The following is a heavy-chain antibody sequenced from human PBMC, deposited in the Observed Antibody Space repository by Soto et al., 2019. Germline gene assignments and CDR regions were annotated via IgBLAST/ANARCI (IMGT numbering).Heavy chain of an antibody. CDR1: GGSISSSSYY. CDR3: ARLPSGRGYDILTGYYQPPYFDY. Sequence: SETLSLTCTVSGGSISSSSYYWGWIRQPPGKGLEWIGSIYYSGSTYYNPSLKSRVTISVDTSKNQFSLKLSSVTAADTAVYYCARLPSGRGYDILTGYYQPPYFDYWGQGTLVTVSS. J-gene: IGHJ4*02. D-gene: IGHD3-9*01. V-gene: IGHV4-39*01. CDR2: IYYSGST.